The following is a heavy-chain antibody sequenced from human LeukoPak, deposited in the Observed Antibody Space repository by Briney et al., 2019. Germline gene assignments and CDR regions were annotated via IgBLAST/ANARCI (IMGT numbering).Heavy chain of an antibody. CDR3: ARDGGAAREIDY. CDR1: GGSISSSSYY. V-gene: IGHV4-39*07. Sequence: PSETLSFTCTVSGGSISSSSYYWGWIRQPPGEGLEWIGSIYYSGSTYYNPSLKSRVTISVDTSKNQFSLKLSSVTAADTAVYYCARDGGAAREIDYWGQGTLVTVS. D-gene: IGHD6-6*01. CDR2: IYYSGST. J-gene: IGHJ4*02.